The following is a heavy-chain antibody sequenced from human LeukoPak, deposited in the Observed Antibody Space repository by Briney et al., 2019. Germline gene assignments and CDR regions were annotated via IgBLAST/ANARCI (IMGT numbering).Heavy chain of an antibody. Sequence: GRSLRLSCAASGFTFSTYGMHWVRQAPGKGLEWMAVISNDGNYKYCADSVKGRFTISRDNSKNTMYLQMNSLRAEDTAVYYCAKANIREFDYRGQGTLVTVSS. CDR3: AKANIREFDY. CDR1: GFTFSTYG. V-gene: IGHV3-30*18. CDR2: ISNDGNYK. D-gene: IGHD3-10*01. J-gene: IGHJ4*02.